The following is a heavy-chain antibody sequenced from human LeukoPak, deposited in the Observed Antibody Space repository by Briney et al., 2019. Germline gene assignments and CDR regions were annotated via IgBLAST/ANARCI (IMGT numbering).Heavy chain of an antibody. CDR1: GFTFSSYW. V-gene: IGHV3-74*01. CDR3: ASGIGVGDSFDI. J-gene: IGHJ3*02. Sequence: GGSLRLSCAASGFTFSSYWMYWVRQAPGRGLVLVSRINSDARNTNYADSVQGRFTISRDNAKNTLYLQMNSLRVEDTAVYYCASGIGVGDSFDIWGQGTMVTVSS. D-gene: IGHD3-3*01. CDR2: INSDARNT.